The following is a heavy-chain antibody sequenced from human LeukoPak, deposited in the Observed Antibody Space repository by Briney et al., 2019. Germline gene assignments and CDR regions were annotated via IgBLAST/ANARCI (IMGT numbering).Heavy chain of an antibody. V-gene: IGHV4-4*07. CDR1: GESMTPYY. CDR3: ARVSGYCSGGRCYGGQWFDP. Sequence: SETLSLTCSVSGESMTPYYWTCIRQSAGKGLEWLGRVFHTGQHNYNPSLKSRLSMSLDASRNLVSLTLTSVTAADTAIYYCARVSGYCSGGRCYGGQWFDPWGQGTLVIVSS. D-gene: IGHD2-15*01. CDR2: VFHTGQH. J-gene: IGHJ5*02.